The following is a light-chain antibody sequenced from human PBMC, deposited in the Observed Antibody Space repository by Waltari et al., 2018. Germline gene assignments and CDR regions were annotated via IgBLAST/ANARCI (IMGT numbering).Light chain of an antibody. V-gene: IGLV2-8*01. Sequence: QSALTQPPSASGSPGQPVTISCTGTSSDVGGYNYVSWYQQHPGTAPKPIIYEVTTRPSGVPDRFSGSKSGNTASLAVSGLQADDEADYYCNSYAGRNRLGVFGGGTKVTVL. CDR1: SSDVGGYNY. CDR3: NSYAGRNRLGV. J-gene: IGLJ2*01. CDR2: EVT.